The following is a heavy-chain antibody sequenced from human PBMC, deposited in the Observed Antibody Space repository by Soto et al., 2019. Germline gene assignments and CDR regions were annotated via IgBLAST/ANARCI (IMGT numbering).Heavy chain of an antibody. CDR1: GGSFSGYY. J-gene: IGHJ4*02. D-gene: IGHD6-19*01. V-gene: IGHV4-34*01. Sequence: SETLSLTCAVYGGSFSGYYWSWIRQPPGKGLEWIGEINHSGSTNYNPSLKSRVTISVDTSKNQFSLKLSSVTAADTAVYYCARWDSSGPYYFDYWGQGTLVTVSS. CDR3: ARWDSSGPYYFDY. CDR2: INHSGST.